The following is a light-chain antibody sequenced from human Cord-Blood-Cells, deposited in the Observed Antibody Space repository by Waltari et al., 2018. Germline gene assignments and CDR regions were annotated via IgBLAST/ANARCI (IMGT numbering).Light chain of an antibody. V-gene: IGKV3-15*01. CDR2: GAS. CDR1: QSVSSN. J-gene: IGKJ3*01. Sequence: EIVMTQSPATLSVSPGERATLSCRASQSVSSNLAWYQQKPGQAPRLLIYGASTRATGIPARFSGSGSGAEFTLTISSLQSEDFAVYYCLQYNNWPPSFTFGPGTKVDIK. CDR3: LQYNNWPPSFT.